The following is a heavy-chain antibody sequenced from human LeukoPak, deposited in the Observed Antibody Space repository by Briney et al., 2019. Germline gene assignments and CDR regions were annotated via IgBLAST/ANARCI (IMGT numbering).Heavy chain of an antibody. CDR2: IIPIFGTA. CDR1: GGTFSSYA. D-gene: IGHD4-11*01. CDR3: ARGRLPPHMDV. Sequence: ASVKVSCKASGGTFSSYAISWVRQAPGQGLEWMGGIIPIFGTANYAQKFQGRVTVTADKSTSTAYMELSSLRSEDTAVYYCARGRLPPHMDVWGKGTTVTVSS. J-gene: IGHJ6*03. V-gene: IGHV1-69*06.